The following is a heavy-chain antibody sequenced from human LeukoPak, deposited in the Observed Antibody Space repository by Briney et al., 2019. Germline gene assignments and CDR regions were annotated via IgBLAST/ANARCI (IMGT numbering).Heavy chain of an antibody. CDR2: IYNSGST. CDR3: VRNRELNY. J-gene: IGHJ4*02. Sequence: SETLSLTCTVSGVSISIYYWSWIRQPPGKGLEWIGYIYNSGSTSYNPSLKSRATISADTSKNQFSLKLSSVTAADTAVYYCVRNRELNYWGQGTWSPSPQ. D-gene: IGHD1-7*01. CDR1: GVSISIYY. V-gene: IGHV4-59*01.